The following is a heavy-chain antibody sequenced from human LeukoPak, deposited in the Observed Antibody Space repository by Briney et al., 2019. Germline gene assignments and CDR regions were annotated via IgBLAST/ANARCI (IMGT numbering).Heavy chain of an antibody. Sequence: PSETLSLTCTVSRGTISTYYWSWIRQPPGKGLEWIGSIYHSGSTYYNPSLKSRVTISVDTSKNQFSLKLSSVTAADTAVYYCARVTGGGDCYSDYWGQGTLVTVSS. V-gene: IGHV4-38-2*02. CDR2: IYHSGST. J-gene: IGHJ4*02. CDR3: ARVTGGGDCYSDY. D-gene: IGHD2-21*02. CDR1: RGTISTYY.